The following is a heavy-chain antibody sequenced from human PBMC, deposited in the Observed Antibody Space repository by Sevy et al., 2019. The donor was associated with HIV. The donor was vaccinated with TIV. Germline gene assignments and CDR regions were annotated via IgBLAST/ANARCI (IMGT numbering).Heavy chain of an antibody. CDR2: ISYDGSKK. CDR1: GFTFSNYG. D-gene: IGHD3-3*01. Sequence: GRSLRLSCAASGFTFSNYGMHWVRQAPGKGLEWVAVISYDGSKKYYADSVKGRFTISRDNSKNTLYLQMNSLGTEDTAVYYCAKRPSLFYLLDYWGQGTLVTVSS. V-gene: IGHV3-30*18. CDR3: AKRPSLFYLLDY. J-gene: IGHJ4*02.